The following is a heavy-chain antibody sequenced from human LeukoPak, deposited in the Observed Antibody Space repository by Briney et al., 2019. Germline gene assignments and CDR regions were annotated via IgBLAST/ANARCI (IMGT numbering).Heavy chain of an antibody. J-gene: IGHJ5*02. CDR2: IYYSGST. Sequence: SETLPLTCTVSGASISSYYWSLIRQPPGKGLEWVGYIYYSGSTRYNPSLKSRVTISVDTSKNQFSLKLSSVTAADTAVYYCARVGILRFPSNWFDPWGQGTLVTVSS. CDR1: GASISSYY. V-gene: IGHV4-59*01. D-gene: IGHD3-3*01. CDR3: ARVGILRFPSNWFDP.